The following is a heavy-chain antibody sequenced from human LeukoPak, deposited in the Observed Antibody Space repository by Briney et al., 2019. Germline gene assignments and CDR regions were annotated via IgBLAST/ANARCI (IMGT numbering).Heavy chain of an antibody. V-gene: IGHV4-38-2*02. CDR1: GYSISSGYY. Sequence: SETLSLTCTVSGYSISSGYYWGWIRPPPGKGLEWIGSIYHSGRTYYKPSLESRVTISLDASRNQFSLKLTSVTVADTTLYYCARDPGYAYFDAWGQGTLVTVSS. J-gene: IGHJ4*02. CDR3: ARDPGYAYFDA. CDR2: IYHSGRT. D-gene: IGHD2-8*01.